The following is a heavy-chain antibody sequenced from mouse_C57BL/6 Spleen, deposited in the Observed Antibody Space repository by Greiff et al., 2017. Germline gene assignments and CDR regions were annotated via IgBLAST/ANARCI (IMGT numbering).Heavy chain of an antibody. CDR3: ARDRGLGYDRIIDAMDY. Sequence: EVQLLESEGGLVQPGSSMKLSCTASGFTFSDYYMPWVRQVPEKGLEWVANINYDGSSTYYLDSLKSRFIISTDPASNIPYLQMSSLKSEDTATYYCARDRGLGYDRIIDAMDYWGQGTSVTGAS. CDR2: INYDGSST. J-gene: IGHJ4*01. CDR1: GFTFSDYY. D-gene: IGHD2-2*01. V-gene: IGHV5-16*01.